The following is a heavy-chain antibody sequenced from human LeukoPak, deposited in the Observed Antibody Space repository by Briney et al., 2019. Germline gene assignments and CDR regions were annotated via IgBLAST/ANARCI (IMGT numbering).Heavy chain of an antibody. CDR3: ARALSSEQLAEFGFDY. Sequence: GGSLRLSCAASGFTFSSYGMHWVRQAPGKGLEWVAVIWYDGSNKYYADSVKGRFTISRDNSKNTLYLQMNSLRAEDTAVYYCARALSSEQLAEFGFDYWGQGTLVTVSS. CDR2: IWYDGSNK. CDR1: GFTFSSYG. D-gene: IGHD6-6*01. J-gene: IGHJ4*02. V-gene: IGHV3-33*01.